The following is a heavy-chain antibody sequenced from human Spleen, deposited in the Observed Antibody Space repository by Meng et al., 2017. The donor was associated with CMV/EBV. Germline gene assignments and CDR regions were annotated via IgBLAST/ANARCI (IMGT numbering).Heavy chain of an antibody. Sequence: VQLVESGGGLVPPGWSLKLSCAASGFTFRGSAMHWVRQASGKGLEWVGRIRSKANSYATAYAASVKVRFTISRDDSKNTAYLQMNSLKTEDTAVYYCTRHGSGSYDYWGQGTLVTVSS. J-gene: IGHJ4*02. CDR2: IRSKANSYAT. V-gene: IGHV3-73*02. D-gene: IGHD1-26*01. CDR1: GFTFRGSA. CDR3: TRHGSGSYDY.